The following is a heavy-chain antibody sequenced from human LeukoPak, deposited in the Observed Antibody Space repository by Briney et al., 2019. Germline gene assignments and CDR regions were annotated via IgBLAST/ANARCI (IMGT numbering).Heavy chain of an antibody. CDR2: ISSSGSTI. J-gene: IGHJ3*02. CDR1: GFTFSSYE. Sequence: GGSLRLSCAASGFTFSSYEMNWVRQAPGKGLEWVSYISSSGSTIYYADSVKGRFTISRDNSKNTLYLQMNSLRADDTAVYYCASAYGVNHAFDIWGQGTMVTVSS. D-gene: IGHD4-17*01. CDR3: ASAYGVNHAFDI. V-gene: IGHV3-48*03.